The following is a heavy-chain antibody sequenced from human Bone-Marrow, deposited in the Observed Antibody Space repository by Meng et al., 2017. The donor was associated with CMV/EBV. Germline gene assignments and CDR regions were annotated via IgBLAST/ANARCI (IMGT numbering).Heavy chain of an antibody. V-gene: IGHV1-18*01. CDR3: VRDRRLYFLMGEYYLDH. CDR2: ISGYDGDT. CDR1: TLSNSG. J-gene: IGHJ4*02. Sequence: TLSNSGVTWMRQAPGRGLELVGWISGYDGDTKYVQRFQGRVTLTADTSTNTAYLELRTLRSDDTAVYYCVRDRRLYFLMGEYYLDHWGQGTLVTVSS. D-gene: IGHD2/OR15-2a*01.